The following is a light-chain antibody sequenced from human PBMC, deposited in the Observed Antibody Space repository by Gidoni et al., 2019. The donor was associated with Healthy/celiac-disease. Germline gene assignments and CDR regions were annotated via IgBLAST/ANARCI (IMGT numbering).Light chain of an antibody. CDR1: QSVLYSSNTKNY. V-gene: IGKV4-1*01. CDR3: QQYYSTPYT. CDR2: WAS. J-gene: IGKJ2*01. Sequence: DIVMTQSPDSLAVSLGERATINCKSSQSVLYSSNTKNYLAWYQPTPGQPPKLLIYWASTRESGVPDRFSGSGSGTDFTLTISSLQAEDVAVYYCQQYYSTPYTFXQXTKLEIK.